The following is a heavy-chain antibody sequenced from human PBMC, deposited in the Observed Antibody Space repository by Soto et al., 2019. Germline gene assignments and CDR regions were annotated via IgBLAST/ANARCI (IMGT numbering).Heavy chain of an antibody. CDR1: GGSVSCYF. Sequence: SETLSLTCDVYGGSVSCYFWSWIRQPPGKGLEWIGEINHSGTTSYSPSLDSRVTTSVDTSKNQFSLRLSSVTAADTAIYYCARRYCSDSYCSYFDYWGRGTLVTVSS. V-gene: IGHV4-34*01. D-gene: IGHD2-15*01. CDR3: ARRYCSDSYCSYFDY. J-gene: IGHJ4*02. CDR2: INHSGTT.